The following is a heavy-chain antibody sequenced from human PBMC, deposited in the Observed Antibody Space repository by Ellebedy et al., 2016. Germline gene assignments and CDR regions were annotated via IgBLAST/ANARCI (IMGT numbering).Heavy chain of an antibody. V-gene: IGHV4-38-2*02. J-gene: IGHJ4*02. D-gene: IGHD3-16*01. CDR3: ARDWGGGSGEDYFDY. CDR1: GYSISSGYY. Sequence: SETLSLTXSVSGYSISSGYYWGWIRQTPGKGLEWIGSISHNGFTYDNASLKSRVTMSVDTSKNQFSLRLSSVTAADTAVYYCARDWGGGSGEDYFDYWGRGTHVIVS. CDR2: ISHNGFT.